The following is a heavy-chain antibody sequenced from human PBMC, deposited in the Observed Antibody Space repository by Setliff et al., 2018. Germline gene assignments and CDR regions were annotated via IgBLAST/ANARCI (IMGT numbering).Heavy chain of an antibody. V-gene: IGHV3-7*03. Sequence: GSLRLSCAASGFTFSSYWMSWVRQAPGKGLEWVANIKQDGSEKYYVDSVKGRFTISRDNAKNSLYLQMNSLRTEDTAIYYCVKLVPQAISSDPWGQGTLVTVSS. CDR1: GFTFSSYW. CDR2: IKQDGSEK. J-gene: IGHJ5*02. CDR3: VKLVPQAISSDP. D-gene: IGHD3-10*01.